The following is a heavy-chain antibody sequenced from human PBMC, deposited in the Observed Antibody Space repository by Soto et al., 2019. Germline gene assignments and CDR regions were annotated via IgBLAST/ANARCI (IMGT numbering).Heavy chain of an antibody. CDR1: GGSISTGGYT. V-gene: IGHV4-30-2*01. D-gene: IGHD5-18*01. Sequence: SETLSLTCAVSGGSISTGGYTWAWIRQPPGKALEWIGHTYHSGNPYYNPSLKSRVIISVDRSKNQFSLKVRSVTAADTAVYYCARASNKRGYSYGPDYWGQGTLVTVSS. J-gene: IGHJ4*02. CDR3: ARASNKRGYSYGPDY. CDR2: TYHSGNP.